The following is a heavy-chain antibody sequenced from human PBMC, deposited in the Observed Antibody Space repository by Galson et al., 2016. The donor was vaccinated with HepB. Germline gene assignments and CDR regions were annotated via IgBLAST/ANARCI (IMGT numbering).Heavy chain of an antibody. CDR1: GYTFTRHG. J-gene: IGHJ6*02. CDR3: ARDPLVPKYRNGMDV. Sequence: SVKVSCKASGYTFTRHGISWVRQAPGQGLEWMGWINTNNGDTDYAQKLQGRVTMTPDTSTGTGYMELWSLGSDDTAVYYCARDPLVPKYRNGMDVWGQGTTVTVSS. CDR2: INTNNGDT. V-gene: IGHV1-18*04. D-gene: IGHD1-14*01.